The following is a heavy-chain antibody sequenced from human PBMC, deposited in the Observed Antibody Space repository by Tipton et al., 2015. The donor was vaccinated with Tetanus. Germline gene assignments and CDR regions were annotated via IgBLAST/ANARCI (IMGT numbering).Heavy chain of an antibody. CDR2: IHYTGST. J-gene: IGHJ6*03. CDR3: ARHFNSYSSYMDV. Sequence: TLSLTCTVSGGSINNNNDFWGWIRQPPGKGLEWIASIHYTGSTYYNPSLKSRVSIFVDTSKNQFSLELTSVTAADTAVYYCARHFNSYSSYMDVWGQGTLVTVSS. CDR1: GGSINNNNDF. V-gene: IGHV4-39*01.